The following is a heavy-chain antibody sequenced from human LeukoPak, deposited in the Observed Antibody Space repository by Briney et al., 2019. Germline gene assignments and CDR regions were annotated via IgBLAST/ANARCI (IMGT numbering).Heavy chain of an antibody. CDR2: INPNSGGT. Sequence: ASVKVSCKASGYTFTGYYIHWVRQAPGQGLEWMGWINPNSGGTNYAQKFQGRVTITRDTSISTVYMELSKLRSDDTAVYYCARGYPLSTTAAGTYFQHWGQGTLVTVSS. CDR1: GYTFTGYY. J-gene: IGHJ1*01. V-gene: IGHV1-2*02. CDR3: ARGYPLSTTAAGTYFQH. D-gene: IGHD6-13*01.